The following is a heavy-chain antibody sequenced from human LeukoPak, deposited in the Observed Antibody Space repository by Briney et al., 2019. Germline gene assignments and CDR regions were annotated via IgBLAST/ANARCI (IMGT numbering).Heavy chain of an antibody. V-gene: IGHV3-74*01. Sequence: GGSLRLSCAASGFTFSSYWMHWVRQAPGKGLVWVSRINNDGSSTNYADSVKGRFTISRDNAKNTLYRQMNSLRAEDTAVYYCVRSMGYYYDSSGYYAFDYWGQGTLVSVST. D-gene: IGHD3-22*01. CDR1: GFTFSSYW. CDR3: VRSMGYYYDSSGYYAFDY. CDR2: INNDGSST. J-gene: IGHJ4*02.